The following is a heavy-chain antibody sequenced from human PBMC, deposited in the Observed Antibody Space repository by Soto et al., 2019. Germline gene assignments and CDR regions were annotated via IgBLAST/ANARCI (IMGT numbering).Heavy chain of an antibody. CDR1: GYTFTSYA. CDR3: ARDRVLNGLFDY. CDR2: INGGNANT. V-gene: IGHV1-3*01. J-gene: IGHJ4*02. Sequence: QVQLVQSGAEVKKPGASVKVSCKASGYTFTSYAVHWVRQAPGQRLEWMGGINGGNANTKYSQKFQDRVTITRDTSATTAYMELSSLISEDTAVYYCARDRVLNGLFDYWGQGTLVTVSS. D-gene: IGHD1-1*01.